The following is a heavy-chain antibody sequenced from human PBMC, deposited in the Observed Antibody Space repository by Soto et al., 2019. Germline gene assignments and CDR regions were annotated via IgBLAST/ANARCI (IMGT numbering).Heavy chain of an antibody. Sequence: GESLKISCKGSGYSFTSYWISWVRQMPGKGLEWMGRIDPSDSYTNYSPSFQGHVTISADKSISTAYLQWSSLKASDTAMYYCARQGVEVGATPPNWFDPWGQGTLFTVSS. CDR1: GYSFTSYW. D-gene: IGHD1-26*01. V-gene: IGHV5-10-1*01. J-gene: IGHJ5*02. CDR2: IDPSDSYT. CDR3: ARQGVEVGATPPNWFDP.